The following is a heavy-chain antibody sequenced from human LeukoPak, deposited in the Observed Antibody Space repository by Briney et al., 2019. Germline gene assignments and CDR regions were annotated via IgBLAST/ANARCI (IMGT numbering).Heavy chain of an antibody. D-gene: IGHD6-19*01. Sequence: ASVKVSCKASGYSFTNYDINWVRQATGQGLEWMGWMNPDSGKTGYAQKFQGRATMTRNTSISTAYMELSSLRSEDTAMYYCARGRTPKVAGLEGYWGQGTQVTVSS. CDR3: ARGRTPKVAGLEGY. CDR1: GYSFTNYD. CDR2: MNPDSGKT. V-gene: IGHV1-8*01. J-gene: IGHJ4*02.